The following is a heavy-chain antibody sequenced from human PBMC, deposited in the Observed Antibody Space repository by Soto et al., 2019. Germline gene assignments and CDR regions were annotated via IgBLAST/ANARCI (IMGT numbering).Heavy chain of an antibody. J-gene: IGHJ4*01. Sequence: SVINSLSCTVADGYVRSERHCLSWTKQPAGKGLEWIGRFDSSGSTSYNPSLKSRVTMSLDTSKNQFSLKLSSVTAADTAFYYCASYHWSLPYFAYWVHGTLVTVSS. V-gene: IGHV4-61*10. CDR3: ASYHWSLPYFAY. CDR2: FDSSGST. CDR1: DGYVRSERHC.